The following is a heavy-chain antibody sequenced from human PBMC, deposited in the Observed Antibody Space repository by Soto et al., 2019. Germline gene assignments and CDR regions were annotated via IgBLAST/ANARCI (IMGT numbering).Heavy chain of an antibody. Sequence: ASVKVSCKASGYTFTGYYMHWVRQAPGQGLEWMGWINSNSGATNYVQKFQGWVTMTRDTSTSTAYMELSSLRSEDTAVYYCARARRGYSYGYDYYYGMDVWGQGTTVTVSS. J-gene: IGHJ6*02. CDR1: GYTFTGYY. D-gene: IGHD5-18*01. CDR2: INSNSGAT. CDR3: ARARRGYSYGYDYYYGMDV. V-gene: IGHV1-2*04.